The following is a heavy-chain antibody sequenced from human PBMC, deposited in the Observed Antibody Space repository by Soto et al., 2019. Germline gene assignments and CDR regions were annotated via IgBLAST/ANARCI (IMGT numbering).Heavy chain of an antibody. Sequence: GESLKISCQTSGCTFTNYWIGWVRQMPGGGLEWLGLIFPRDFDVRYSPSFEGQVTISADRSTATALLQWRSLEASESALYLCAGLVPLLQPIASWGRGTPVIVSS. V-gene: IGHV5-51*01. CDR3: AGLVPLLQPIAS. J-gene: IGHJ5*01. CDR1: GCTFTNYW. CDR2: IFPRDFDV. D-gene: IGHD4-4*01.